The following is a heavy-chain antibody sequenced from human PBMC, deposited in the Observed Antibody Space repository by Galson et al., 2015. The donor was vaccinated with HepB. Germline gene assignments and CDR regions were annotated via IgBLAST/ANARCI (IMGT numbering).Heavy chain of an antibody. CDR1: GFTFSSYW. J-gene: IGHJ5*02. D-gene: IGHD3-22*01. CDR2: INSDGSST. Sequence: SLRLSCAASGFTFSSYWMHWVRQAPGKGLVWVSRINSDGSSTRYADSVKGRFTISRDNAKNTLYLQMNSLRAEDTAVYYCASSPRVTYYYDSSGNTGSAGGFDPWGQGTLVTVSS. V-gene: IGHV3-74*01. CDR3: ASSPRVTYYYDSSGNTGSAGGFDP.